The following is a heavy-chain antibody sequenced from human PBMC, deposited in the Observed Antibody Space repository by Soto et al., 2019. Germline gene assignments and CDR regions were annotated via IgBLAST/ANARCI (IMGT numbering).Heavy chain of an antibody. CDR2: INVGNGNA. CDR1: GCTYTEYP. J-gene: IGHJ5*02. Sequence: ASVKVSCKASGCTYTEYPVHWVRQAPGQGLEWMGWINVGNGNAKYSQKFQGQVTISADKSINTAYLQWSSLKASDTAMYFCARRGISSWSTFDPWGQGTLVTVSS. D-gene: IGHD6-13*01. V-gene: IGHV1-3*01. CDR3: ARRGISSWSTFDP.